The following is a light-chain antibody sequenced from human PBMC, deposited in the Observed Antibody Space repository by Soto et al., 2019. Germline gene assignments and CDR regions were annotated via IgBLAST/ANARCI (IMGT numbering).Light chain of an antibody. CDR2: EVS. J-gene: IGLJ1*01. CDR1: SSDVGGYNY. Sequence: QSALTQPPSASGSPGQSVTISCTGTSSDVGGYNYVSWYQQHPGKAPKLMIYEVSKRPSGVPDRFSGSKSGNTASLTVSGLQAEDEADYYCSSYAGSNGYDVFGTGTKLTVL. CDR3: SSYAGSNGYDV. V-gene: IGLV2-8*01.